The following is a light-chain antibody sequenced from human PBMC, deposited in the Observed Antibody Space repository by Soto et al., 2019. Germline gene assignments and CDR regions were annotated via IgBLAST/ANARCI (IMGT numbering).Light chain of an antibody. CDR1: QSVSSSY. CDR2: GAS. V-gene: IGKV3-20*01. J-gene: IGKJ1*01. CDR3: QQYGSSPPT. Sequence: EIVLTQSPGTLSLSPGERATLSCRASQSVSSSYLAWYQQKPGQAPRLLIYGASSRATGIPDMFSGSGSGTDFTLTISRLEPEDFAVYYCQQYGSSPPTFGQGTPVEIK.